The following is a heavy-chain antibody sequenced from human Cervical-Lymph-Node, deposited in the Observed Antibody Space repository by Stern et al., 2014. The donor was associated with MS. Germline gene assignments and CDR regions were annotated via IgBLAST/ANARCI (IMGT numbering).Heavy chain of an antibody. CDR1: GFSVATAGVG. CDR2: IYLGDDK. J-gene: IGHJ4*02. Sequence: QITLKESGPTLVKPTQTVTLTCTLSGFSVATAGVGVGWIRQPPGKALEWLGLIYLGDDKLYSPSLKNRLTIIKDTSKNQVVLTMTNVDPVDTATYYCAHSRVKYCRGGTCYSSLFDYWGQGTLVTVSS. CDR3: AHSRVKYCRGGTCYSSLFDY. D-gene: IGHD2-15*01. V-gene: IGHV2-5*02.